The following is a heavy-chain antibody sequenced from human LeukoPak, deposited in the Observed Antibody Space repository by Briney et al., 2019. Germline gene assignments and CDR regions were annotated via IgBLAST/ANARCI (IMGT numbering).Heavy chain of an antibody. CDR3: TRDPQMDCSSTSCYEGDDVD. CDR2: IRSKAYGGTT. V-gene: IGHV3-49*04. Sequence: GGSLRLSCTASGFTFGDYAMSWVRQAPGKGLEWVGFIRSKAYGGTTEYAASVKGRFTISRDDSKSIAYLQMNSLKTEDTAVYYCTRDPQMDCSSTSCYEGDDVDWGQGTLVTVSS. J-gene: IGHJ4*02. CDR1: GFTFGDYA. D-gene: IGHD2-2*01.